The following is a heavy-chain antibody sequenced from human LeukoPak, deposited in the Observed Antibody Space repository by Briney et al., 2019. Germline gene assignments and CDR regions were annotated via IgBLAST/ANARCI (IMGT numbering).Heavy chain of an antibody. V-gene: IGHV4-4*07. CDR2: IYTSGST. Sequence: MSSETLSLTCTVSGGSISSYYRSWLRQPAGKGLEWIGRIYTSGSTNYNPSLKSRVTMSVDTSKNQFSLKLSSVTAADTAVYYCARGPMITFGGVIVPLDYWGQGTLVTVSS. CDR3: ARGPMITFGGVIVPLDY. D-gene: IGHD3-16*02. CDR1: GGSISSYY. J-gene: IGHJ4*02.